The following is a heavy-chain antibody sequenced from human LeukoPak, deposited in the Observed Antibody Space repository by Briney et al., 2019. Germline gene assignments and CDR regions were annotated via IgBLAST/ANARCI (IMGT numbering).Heavy chain of an antibody. CDR1: GFTFSSYW. V-gene: IGHV3-7*01. D-gene: IGHD4-23*01. Sequence: GGSLRLSCAASGFTFSSYWMSWVCQAPGKGLEWVANIKQDGSEKYYVDSVKGRFTISRDNAKNSLYLQMNSLRAEDTAVYYCAREDYGGNAPFDYWGQGTLVTVSS. CDR3: AREDYGGNAPFDY. J-gene: IGHJ4*02. CDR2: IKQDGSEK.